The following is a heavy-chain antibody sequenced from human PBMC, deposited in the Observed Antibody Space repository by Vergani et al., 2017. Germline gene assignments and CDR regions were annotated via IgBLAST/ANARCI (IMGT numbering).Heavy chain of an antibody. Sequence: EVQLVESGGGLVKPGGSLRLSCAASGFTFSTYSMNWVRQAPGKGLEWVSSISSSSSYIYYADSVKGRFTISRDNANNSLYMQMNSLRAEDTAVYYCARDQSAYYYDSSGYYSDAFDIWGQGTMVTVSS. CDR3: ARDQSAYYYDSSGYYSDAFDI. V-gene: IGHV3-21*01. J-gene: IGHJ3*02. CDR1: GFTFSTYS. D-gene: IGHD3-22*01. CDR2: ISSSSSYI.